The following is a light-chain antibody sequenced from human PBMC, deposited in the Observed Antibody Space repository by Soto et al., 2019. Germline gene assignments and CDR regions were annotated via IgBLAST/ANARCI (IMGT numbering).Light chain of an antibody. CDR1: QGINSF. V-gene: IGKV1-39*01. CDR2: TAS. Sequence: DIQMTQSPSSLSASVGDTVTITCRASQGINSFLNWYQVTPGRAPKFLIYTASSLQSGVPSRFSGRGSGTDFTLTISSLQPEDFATYYCQQSYSPPITFGQGTRLEIK. J-gene: IGKJ5*01. CDR3: QQSYSPPIT.